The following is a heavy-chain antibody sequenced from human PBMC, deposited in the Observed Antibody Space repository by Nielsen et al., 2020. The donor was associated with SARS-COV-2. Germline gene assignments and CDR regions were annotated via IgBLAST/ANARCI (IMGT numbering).Heavy chain of an antibody. J-gene: IGHJ4*02. CDR2: IKSKTDGGTT. CDR1: GFTFSNAW. D-gene: IGHD2-2*01. V-gene: IGHV3-15*01. CDR3: TTEYQLLSGIIDY. Sequence: GESLKISCAASGFTFSNAWMSWVRQAPGKGLEWVGRIKSKTDGGTTDYAAPVKSRFTISRDDSKNTLYLQMSSLKTEDTAVYYCTTEYQLLSGIIDYWGQGTLVTVSS.